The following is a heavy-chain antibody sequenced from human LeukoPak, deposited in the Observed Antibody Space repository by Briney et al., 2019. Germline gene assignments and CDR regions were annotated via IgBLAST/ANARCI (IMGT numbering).Heavy chain of an antibody. J-gene: IGHJ5*02. D-gene: IGHD3-10*01. CDR3: ARDTTYYYGSGSYLNWFDP. CDR2: IYTSGST. V-gene: IGHV4-4*07. CDR1: GGSISSYY. Sequence: SETLSLTCTVSGGSISSYYWSWIRQPAGKGLEWIGRIYTSGSTNCNPSLKSRVTISVDKSKNQFSLKLSSVIAADTAVYYCARDTTYYYGSGSYLNWFDPWGQGTLVTVSS.